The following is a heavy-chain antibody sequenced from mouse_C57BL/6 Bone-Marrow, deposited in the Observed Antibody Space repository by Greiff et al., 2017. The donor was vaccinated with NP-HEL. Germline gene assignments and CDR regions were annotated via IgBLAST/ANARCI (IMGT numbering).Heavy chain of an antibody. CDR2: INPGSGGT. D-gene: IGHD1-1*01. V-gene: IGHV1-54*01. Sequence: QVQLQQSGAELVRPGTSVKVSCKASGYAFTNYLIEWVKQRPGQGLEWIGVINPGSGGTNYNEKFKGKATLTADKSSSTAYMQLSSLTSEDSAVYFCAIFTTVDGYAMDYWGQGTSVTVSS. CDR1: GYAFTNYL. J-gene: IGHJ4*01. CDR3: AIFTTVDGYAMDY.